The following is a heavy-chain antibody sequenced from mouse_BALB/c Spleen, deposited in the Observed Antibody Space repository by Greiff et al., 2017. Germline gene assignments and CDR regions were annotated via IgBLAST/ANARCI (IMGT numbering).Heavy chain of an antibody. CDR3: ARPFYYDYGWFAY. V-gene: IGHV1S56*01. CDR1: GYTFTSYY. CDR2: IYPGNVNT. J-gene: IGHJ3*01. Sequence: VQLQESGPELVKPGASVRISCKASGYTFTSYYIHWVKQRPGQGLEWIGWIYPGNVNTKYNEKFKGKATLTADKSSSTAYMQLSSLTSEDSAVYFCARPFYYDYGWFAYWGQGTLVTVSA. D-gene: IGHD2-4*01.